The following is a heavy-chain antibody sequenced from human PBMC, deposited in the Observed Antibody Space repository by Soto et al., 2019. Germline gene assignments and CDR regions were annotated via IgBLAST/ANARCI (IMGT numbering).Heavy chain of an antibody. CDR1: GFIFSDYG. J-gene: IGHJ4*01. CDR2: ITRTSNNI. V-gene: IGHV3-48*01. CDR3: VSPLLQDLRTH. D-gene: IGHD2-2*01. Sequence: EVQLVESGGGLVQPGGSLRLSCAASGFIFSDYGMNWARQAPGRGLEWLSHITRTSNNIYYADSVKGRFTISRDNAKNSLYLELNSLRAEDRAVYYGVSPLLQDLRTHWGQGTLVTVPS.